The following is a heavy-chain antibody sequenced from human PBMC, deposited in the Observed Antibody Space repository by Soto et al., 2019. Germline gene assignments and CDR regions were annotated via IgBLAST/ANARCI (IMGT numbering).Heavy chain of an antibody. Sequence: QITLKESGPPLVKPTQTLTLTCTFSGFSLSTSGVGVGWIRQPPGKALEWLALIYWDDDKRYSPSLKSRLTITKDASKNPVVLTMTTMDPVDTATYYCAHSSPTALIRAEFDYWGQGTLVTVSS. J-gene: IGHJ4*02. CDR2: IYWDDDK. V-gene: IGHV2-5*02. D-gene: IGHD4-17*01. CDR3: AHSSPTALIRAEFDY. CDR1: GFSLSTSGVG.